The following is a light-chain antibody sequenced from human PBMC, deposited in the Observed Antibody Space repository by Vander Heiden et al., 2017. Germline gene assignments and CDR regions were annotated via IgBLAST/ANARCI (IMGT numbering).Light chain of an antibody. V-gene: IGKV3-11*01. Sequence: MLTQSPATLSLSPGERATLSCRASQSVNIFLAWYQQKSGQAPRLLIFNASNRATGIPARFSGSGSGTDFTLTISSLDPEDFAVYYCQQRSDWPITFGQGTRLEIK. CDR1: QSVNIF. J-gene: IGKJ5*01. CDR3: QQRSDWPIT. CDR2: NAS.